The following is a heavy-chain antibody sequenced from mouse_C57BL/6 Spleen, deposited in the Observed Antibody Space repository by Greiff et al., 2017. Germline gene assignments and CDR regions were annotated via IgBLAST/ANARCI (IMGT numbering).Heavy chain of an antibody. V-gene: IGHV1-4*01. CDR3: ARDYDYDYVDY. J-gene: IGHJ2*01. Sequence: QVQLQQSGAELARPGASVKMSCKASCYTFTSYTMHWVKQRPGQGLEWIGYINPSSGYTKYNQKFKDKATLTADKSSSTAYMQLSSLTSEDSAVXYCARDYDYDYVDYWGQGTTLTVSS. CDR2: INPSSGYT. CDR1: CYTFTSYT. D-gene: IGHD2-4*01.